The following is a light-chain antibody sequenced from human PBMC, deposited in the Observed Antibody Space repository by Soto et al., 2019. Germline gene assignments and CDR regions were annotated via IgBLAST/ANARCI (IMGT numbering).Light chain of an antibody. V-gene: IGKV1D-12*01. CDR3: QQANSFRPN. J-gene: IGKJ5*01. CDR1: QGISSW. CDR2: AAS. Sequence: DIQMTQSPSSVSASVGDRVTITCRASQGISSWLGWYQQKPGKAPKLLIYAASSLQSGVPSRFSGSGSGTDFTLTISSLQPEDFATYYCQQANSFRPNFGQGTRLESK.